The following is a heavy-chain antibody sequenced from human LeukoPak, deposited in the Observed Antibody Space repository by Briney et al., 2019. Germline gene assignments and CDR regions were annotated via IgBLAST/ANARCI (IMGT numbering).Heavy chain of an antibody. CDR3: AREARYYDILTGFHNYSGVDV. CDR2: IYGTGTT. Sequence: GGSLRLSFAGSGFTVTSSYMTWVRQAPGKGLECVSAIYGTGTTSYAASVKGRFTVSRDSSSNTLHLQMNSLRAEDSAVYYCAREARYYDILTGFHNYSGVDVWGQGTTVTVSS. V-gene: IGHV3-66*01. D-gene: IGHD3-9*01. CDR1: GFTVTSSY. J-gene: IGHJ6*02.